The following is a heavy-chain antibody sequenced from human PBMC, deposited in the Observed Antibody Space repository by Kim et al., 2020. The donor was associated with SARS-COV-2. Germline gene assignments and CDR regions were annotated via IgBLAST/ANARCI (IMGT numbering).Heavy chain of an antibody. CDR3: TRVRLSVPRDGKAFDY. Sequence: SVKGRFTISIEDANNFLYLQMNSLRVEDTAVYYCTRVRLSVPRDGKAFDYWGQGTLVTVSS. V-gene: IGHV3-72*01. J-gene: IGHJ4*02. D-gene: IGHD4-17*01.